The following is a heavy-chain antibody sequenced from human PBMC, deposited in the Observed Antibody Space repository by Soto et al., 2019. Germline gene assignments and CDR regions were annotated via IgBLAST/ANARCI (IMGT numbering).Heavy chain of an antibody. CDR1: GYAFTSND. J-gene: IGHJ4*02. Sequence: QVQLVQSGAEVKKPGASVKVSCKTSGYAFTSNDITWVRQATGQGLEWMGWMNANSGSTGYAQKYQGRGRMTRNTSISTAYLELSSLRSEDTAVYYCARDSTSPDYWGQGTLGTVSS. D-gene: IGHD2-2*01. V-gene: IGHV1-8*01. CDR2: MNANSGST. CDR3: ARDSTSPDY.